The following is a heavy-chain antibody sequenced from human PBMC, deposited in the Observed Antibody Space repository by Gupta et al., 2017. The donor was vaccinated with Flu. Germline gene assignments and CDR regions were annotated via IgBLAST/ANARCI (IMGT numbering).Heavy chain of an antibody. CDR2: ISSRGGAT. D-gene: IGHD2-21*01. V-gene: IGHV3-23*01. CDR1: AFFFPLFT. CDR3: ARDELECIDDDCYGWFDP. Sequence: EMQLLQSGGGVIQPGGSLSLSCAASAFFFPLFTLSWVRHFPGRGLEWVSAISSRGGATYYAKSVEGRFTVSRDNSKDIAYLQMDNLRVEDTAMYFCARDELECIDDDCYGWFDPWGQGVLVTVSS. J-gene: IGHJ5*02.